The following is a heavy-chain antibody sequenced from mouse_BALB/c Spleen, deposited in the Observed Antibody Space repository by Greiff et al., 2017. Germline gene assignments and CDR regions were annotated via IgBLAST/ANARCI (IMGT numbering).Heavy chain of an antibody. CDR1: GFSLTSYG. CDR2: IWAGGST. Sequence: VKLVESGPGLVAPSQSLSITCTVSGFSLTSYGVHWVRQPPGKGLEWLGVIWAGGSTNYNSALMSRLSISKDNSKSQVFLKMNSLQTDDTAMYYCASHDGYYEGYFDYWGQGTTLTVSS. J-gene: IGHJ2*01. D-gene: IGHD2-3*01. CDR3: ASHDGYYEGYFDY. V-gene: IGHV2-9*02.